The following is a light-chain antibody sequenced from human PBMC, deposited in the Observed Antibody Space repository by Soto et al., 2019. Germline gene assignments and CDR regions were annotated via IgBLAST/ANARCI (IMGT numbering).Light chain of an antibody. CDR2: SHN. J-gene: IGLJ2*01. CDR1: RSNIGRDY. Sequence: QSVLTQPPSASGTPGQRVTISCSGGRSNIGRDYVYWYQQLPGAAPKLLMYSHNMRPAGVPDRFSASTSGTSASLAISGLRPEDEGDYHCAAWDDSVRGVVFGGGTKLTV. CDR3: AAWDDSVRGVV. V-gene: IGLV1-47*02.